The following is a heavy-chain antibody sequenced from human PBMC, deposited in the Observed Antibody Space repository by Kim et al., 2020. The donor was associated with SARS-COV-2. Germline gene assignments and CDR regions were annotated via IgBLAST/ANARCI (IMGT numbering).Heavy chain of an antibody. V-gene: IGHV3-9*01. CDR3: AKGSGSYLYYYMDV. Sequence: GGSLRLSCAASRFTFGDYAMHWVRQAPGKGLEWVSGINWNSRVIGYADSVKGRFTISRDNAKNSLYLQMNSLSTEDTAFYYCAKGSGSYLYYYMDVWGKGTTVTVSS. CDR1: RFTFGDYA. J-gene: IGHJ6*03. CDR2: INWNSRVI. D-gene: IGHD3-10*01.